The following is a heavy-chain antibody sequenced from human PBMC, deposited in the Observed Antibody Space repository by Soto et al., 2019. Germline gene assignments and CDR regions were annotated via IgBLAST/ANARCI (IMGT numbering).Heavy chain of an antibody. CDR1: GFTFSSYS. J-gene: IGHJ5*02. D-gene: IGHD2-21*01. V-gene: IGHV3-48*01. CDR2: ISSSSRTI. CDR3: ARGPVFEWFDP. Sequence: EVQLVESGGGLVQPGGSLRLSCAASGFTFSSYSMNWVRQAPGKGLEGVSYISSSSRTIYYADSVKGRITISRDNAKNELYLQMNSLRAEDTAVYYCARGPVFEWFDPWGQGTLVTVSS.